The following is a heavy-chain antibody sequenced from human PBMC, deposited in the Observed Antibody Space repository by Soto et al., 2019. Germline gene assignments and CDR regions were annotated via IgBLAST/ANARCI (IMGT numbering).Heavy chain of an antibody. D-gene: IGHD3-9*01. V-gene: IGHV3-73*01. CDR2: IRSKANSYAT. CDR3: SIAGYYDILTGYYPREYYYGMDV. Sequence: GGSLRLSCAASGFTFSGSAMHWVRQASGKGLEWVGRIRSKANSYATAYAASVKGRFTISRDDSKNTAYLQMNSLKTEDTAVYYCSIAGYYDILTGYYPREYYYGMDVWGQGTTVTVSS. J-gene: IGHJ6*02. CDR1: GFTFSGSA.